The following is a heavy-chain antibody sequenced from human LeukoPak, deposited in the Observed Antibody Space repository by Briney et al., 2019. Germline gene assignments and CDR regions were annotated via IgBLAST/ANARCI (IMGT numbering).Heavy chain of an antibody. Sequence: GGSLRLPCAASGFTFSSYGMHWVRQAPGKGLEWVAVISYDGSNKYYADSVKGRFTISRDNSKNTLYLQMNSLRAEDTAVYYCAKDKWYSGSYLPYYFDYWGQGTLVTVSS. D-gene: IGHD1-26*01. CDR3: AKDKWYSGSYLPYYFDY. CDR2: ISYDGSNK. CDR1: GFTFSSYG. V-gene: IGHV3-30*18. J-gene: IGHJ4*02.